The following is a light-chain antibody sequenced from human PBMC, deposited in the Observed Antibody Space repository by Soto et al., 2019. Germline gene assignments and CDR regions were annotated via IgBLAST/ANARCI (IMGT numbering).Light chain of an antibody. V-gene: IGKV3-15*01. J-gene: IGKJ2*01. CDR2: GAS. CDR3: QHYNNWPRT. Sequence: EIVMTQSPATLSVSPGERATLSCRASQSVSSNLAWYQQKPGQAPRLLIYGASTRATGIPARFSGSGSGREFTLTISSLQSEDFAVYYCQHYNNWPRTFGQGTKLEIK. CDR1: QSVSSN.